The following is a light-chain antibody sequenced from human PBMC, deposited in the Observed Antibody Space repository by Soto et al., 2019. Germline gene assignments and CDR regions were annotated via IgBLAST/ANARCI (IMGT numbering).Light chain of an antibody. V-gene: IGKV1-5*01. CDR1: QSISSL. Sequence: DIQMTQSPSTLSASVGDRVTITCRASQSISSLLAWYQQKPGKAPKLLIYDASSLESGVPSRFSGSGSGTEFTLTISSLQPDDFAPYYCQQYNSYPFTFGPGTKVDIK. J-gene: IGKJ3*01. CDR2: DAS. CDR3: QQYNSYPFT.